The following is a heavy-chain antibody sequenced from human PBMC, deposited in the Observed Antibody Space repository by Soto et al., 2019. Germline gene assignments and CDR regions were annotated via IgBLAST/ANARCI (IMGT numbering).Heavy chain of an antibody. CDR1: GGSISSSNW. Sequence: PAETLSLTCAVSGGSISSSNWWSWVRQPPGKGLEWIGEIYHSGSTNYNPSLKSRVTISVDTSKNQFSLQLNSVTPEDAAVYYCANDPGYSLDYWGQGTQVTVSS. CDR2: IYHSGST. J-gene: IGHJ4*02. V-gene: IGHV4-4*02. CDR3: ANDPGYSLDY. D-gene: IGHD5-12*01.